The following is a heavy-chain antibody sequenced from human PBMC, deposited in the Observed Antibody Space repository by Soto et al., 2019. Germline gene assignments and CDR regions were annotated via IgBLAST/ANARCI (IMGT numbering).Heavy chain of an antibody. D-gene: IGHD1-20*01. CDR1: GLNVGSKY. CDR3: AREGFITGTTGDY. J-gene: IGHJ4*02. V-gene: IGHV3-53*01. Sequence: PGGSLRLSCGASGLNVGSKYMIWVRPAPGKGLEWVSVIYSGGSTYHADSVKGRFTISRDNSKNTLYLQLNTLRAEDTAVYYCAREGFITGTTGDYWGQGNLVTGSA. CDR2: IYSGGST.